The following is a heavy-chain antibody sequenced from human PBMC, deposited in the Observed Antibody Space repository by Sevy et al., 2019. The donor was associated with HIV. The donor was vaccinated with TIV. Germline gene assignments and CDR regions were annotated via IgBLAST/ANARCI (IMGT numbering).Heavy chain of an antibody. J-gene: IGHJ6*02. CDR1: GGTFSSYA. Sequence: ASVKVSCKASGGTFSSYAISWVRQAPGQGLEWMGGIIPIFGTANYAQKFQGRVTITADESTGTAYMELSSLRSEDTAVYYCARGSYGSGSSVPYGMDVWGQGTTVTVSS. CDR2: IIPIFGTA. V-gene: IGHV1-69*13. D-gene: IGHD3-10*01. CDR3: ARGSYGSGSSVPYGMDV.